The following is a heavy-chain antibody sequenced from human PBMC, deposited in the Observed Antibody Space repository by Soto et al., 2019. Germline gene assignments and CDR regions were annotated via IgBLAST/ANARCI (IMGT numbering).Heavy chain of an antibody. CDR2: ISGSGGST. CDR1: GFTFSSYA. J-gene: IGHJ3*02. Sequence: GGSLRLSCAASGFTFSSYAMSWVRQAPGKGLEWVSAISGSGGSTYYADSVKGRFTISRDNSKNTLYLQMNSLRAEDTAVYYCANLGDRGREAFDIWGQGTMVTVSS. CDR3: ANLGDRGREAFDI. V-gene: IGHV3-23*01. D-gene: IGHD3-16*01.